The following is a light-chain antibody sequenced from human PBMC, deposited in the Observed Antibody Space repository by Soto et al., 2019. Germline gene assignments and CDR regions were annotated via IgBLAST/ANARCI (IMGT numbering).Light chain of an antibody. J-gene: IGKJ1*01. CDR1: QTISNSY. V-gene: IGKV3-20*01. CDR2: GAS. Sequence: EIGLTQSPGTLSLSPGERATLSCRASQTISNSYSAWYQQKPGQAPRLLIYGASTRATGIPERFSGSGSGTDFPLTISRLEPGDFAVYYCQVYGDSSPTFGQGTKVEIK. CDR3: QVYGDSSPT.